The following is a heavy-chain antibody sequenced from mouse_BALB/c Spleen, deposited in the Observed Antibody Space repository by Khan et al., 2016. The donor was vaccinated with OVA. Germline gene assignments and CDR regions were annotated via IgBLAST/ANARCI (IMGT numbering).Heavy chain of an antibody. D-gene: IGHD1-3*01. Sequence: QIQLVQSGPELKKPGETVRISCKASGYTFTDYAVNWVKQAPGKGLMWMGWINTYTGEATYVDESKGRCAFSLETSASTAHLQIYNLKNEDMATYFCARSRDNYLLDLWGQGTTLTVTS. V-gene: IGHV9-1*02. J-gene: IGHJ2*01. CDR3: ARSRDNYLLDL. CDR1: GYTFTDYA. CDR2: INTYTGEA.